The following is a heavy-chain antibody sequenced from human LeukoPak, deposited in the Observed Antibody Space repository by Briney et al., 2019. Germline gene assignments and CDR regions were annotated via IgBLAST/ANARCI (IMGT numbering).Heavy chain of an antibody. CDR1: GFTFSSYG. J-gene: IGHJ5*01. Sequence: PGGSLRLSCAASGFTFSSYGMHWVRQAPGKGLEWVAVIWYDGSNKYYADSMKGRFTISRDNSKNMLYLQINSLRAEDTAVYFCARSRGYRARDDSWGQGTLVTVSS. D-gene: IGHD3-22*01. V-gene: IGHV3-33*01. CDR3: ARSRGYRARDDS. CDR2: IWYDGSNK.